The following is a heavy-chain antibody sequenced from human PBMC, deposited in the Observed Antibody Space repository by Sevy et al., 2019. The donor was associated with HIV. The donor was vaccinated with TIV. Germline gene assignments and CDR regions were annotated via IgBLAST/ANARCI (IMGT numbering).Heavy chain of an antibody. J-gene: IGHJ4*01. CDR1: RFTVSSNY. CDR2: IYSGGST. V-gene: IGHV3-53*01. Sequence: GGSLRLSCAASRFTVSSNYMSWVRQAPGKGLEWVSVIYSGGSTYYAYSVKGRFTISRDNSKNTLYLQMNSLRAEDTAVYYCARDDRRYSSSWTVYWGQGTLVTVSS. D-gene: IGHD6-13*01. CDR3: ARDDRRYSSSWTVY.